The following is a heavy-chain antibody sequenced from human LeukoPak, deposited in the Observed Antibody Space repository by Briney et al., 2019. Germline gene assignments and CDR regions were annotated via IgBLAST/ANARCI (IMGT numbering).Heavy chain of an antibody. CDR1: GGTFSSYA. CDR2: IIPILGIA. CDR3: ARAISIVGGTATHPLGY. V-gene: IGHV1-69*04. D-gene: IGHD3-3*02. J-gene: IGHJ4*02. Sequence: SVKVSCKASGGTFSSYAISWVRQAPGQGLEWMGRIIPILGIANYAQKFQGRVTITRDTSASSSYMELSGLRSEDTALYYCARAISIVGGTATHPLGYWGQGTLVTVSS.